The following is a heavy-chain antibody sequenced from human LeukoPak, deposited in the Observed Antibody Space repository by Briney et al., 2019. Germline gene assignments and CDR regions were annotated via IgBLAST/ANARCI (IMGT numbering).Heavy chain of an antibody. J-gene: IGHJ5*02. CDR1: GYTFTGYY. D-gene: IGHD3-22*01. V-gene: IGHV1-2*02. CDR2: INPNSGGT. CDR3: ARVRPITYYYDSSGEDLNGWFDP. Sequence: ASVKVSCEASGYTFTGYYMHWVRQAPGQGLEWMGWINPNSGGTNYAQKLQGRVTMTTDTSTSTAYMELRSLRSDDTAVYYCARVRPITYYYDSSGEDLNGWFDPWGQGTLVTVSS.